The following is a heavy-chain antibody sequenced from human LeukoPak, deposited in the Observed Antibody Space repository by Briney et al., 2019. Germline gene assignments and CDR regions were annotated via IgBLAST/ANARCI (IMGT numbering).Heavy chain of an antibody. Sequence: KSSETLSLTCTVSGGSISSYYWSWIRQPAGEGLEWIGRIYTSGSTNYNPSLKSRVTMSVDTSKNQFSLKLSSVTAADTAVYYCARDSYCSSTSCYTGVYYFDYWGQGTLVTVSS. CDR3: ARDSYCSSTSCYTGVYYFDY. J-gene: IGHJ4*02. D-gene: IGHD2-2*02. V-gene: IGHV4-4*07. CDR1: GGSISSYY. CDR2: IYTSGST.